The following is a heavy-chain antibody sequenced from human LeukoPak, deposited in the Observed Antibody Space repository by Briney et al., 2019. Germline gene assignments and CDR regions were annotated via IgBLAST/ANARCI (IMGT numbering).Heavy chain of an antibody. CDR2: MNPNSGNT. D-gene: IGHD6-6*01. CDR3: ARSTGSSLYYYYYYMDV. V-gene: IGHV1-8*01. CDR1: GYTFTSYD. J-gene: IGHJ6*03. Sequence: ASVKVSCKASGYTFTSYDINWVRQATGQGLEWMGWMNPNSGNTGYAQKFQGRVTMTRNTSISTAYMELSSLRSEDTAVYYCARSTGSSLYYYYYYMDVWGKGTTVTVSS.